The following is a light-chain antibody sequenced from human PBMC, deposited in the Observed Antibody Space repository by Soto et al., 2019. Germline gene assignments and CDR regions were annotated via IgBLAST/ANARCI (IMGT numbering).Light chain of an antibody. CDR3: MQALQTPLT. J-gene: IGKJ4*01. CDR2: LGS. CDR1: QSLLHSDGYNY. Sequence: LSLPVTPGEPASISCRSSQSLLHSDGYNYLDWFLQRPGQSPQLLIYLGSNRASGVPDRFSGSGSGTDFTLKISRVEAEDVGVYYCMQALQTPLTFGGGTKV. V-gene: IGKV2-28*01.